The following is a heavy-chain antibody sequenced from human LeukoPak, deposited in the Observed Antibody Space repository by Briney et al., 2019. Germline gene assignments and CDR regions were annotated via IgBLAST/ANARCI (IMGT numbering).Heavy chain of an antibody. V-gene: IGHV3-21*01. CDR2: ISGNTNYI. Sequence: GGSLRLSCAPSGFTFSSYNMNWVRQAPGKGLECVSSISGNTNYIYYADSVKGRFTISRDNAKISLYLQMNSLRAEDTAVYYCARDSSYYDILTGSSIADGFDIWGQGTMVTVSS. CDR3: ARDSSYYDILTGSSIADGFDI. CDR1: GFTFSSYN. J-gene: IGHJ3*02. D-gene: IGHD3-9*01.